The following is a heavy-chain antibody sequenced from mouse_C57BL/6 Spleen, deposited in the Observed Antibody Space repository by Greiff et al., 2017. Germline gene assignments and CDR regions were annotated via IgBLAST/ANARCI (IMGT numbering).Heavy chain of an antibody. CDR1: GYTFPSYW. CDR2: INPSNGGT. D-gene: IGHD1-1*01. J-gene: IGHJ4*01. V-gene: IGHV1-53*01. CDR3: ARYYYGSSYYYAMDY. Sequence: QVQLQQPGTELVKPGASVKLSCKASGYTFPSYWMHWVKQRPGQGLEWIGNINPSNGGTNYNEKFKSKATLTVDKSSSTAYMQLSSLTSEDSAVYYCARYYYGSSYYYAMDYWGQGTSVTVSS.